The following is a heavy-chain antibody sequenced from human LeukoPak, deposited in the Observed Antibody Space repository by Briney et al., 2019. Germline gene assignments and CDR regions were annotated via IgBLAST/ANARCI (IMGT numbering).Heavy chain of an antibody. J-gene: IGHJ3*02. CDR3: ARDSPYGLKYAPPLDI. CDR1: GFTFSSYW. CDR2: IKQDGSEK. D-gene: IGHD2-8*01. V-gene: IGHV3-7*01. Sequence: GGSLRLSCAASGFTFSSYWMSWVRQAPGKGLEWVANIKQDGSEKYYVDSVKGRFTISRDNAKNSLYLQMNSLRAEDTAVYYCARDSPYGLKYAPPLDIWGQGTMVTVSS.